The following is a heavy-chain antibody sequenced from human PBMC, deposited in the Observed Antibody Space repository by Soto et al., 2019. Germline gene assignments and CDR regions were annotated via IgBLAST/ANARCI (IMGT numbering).Heavy chain of an antibody. CDR2: ISYSGST. CDR3: LTQGFGPLHGLVDV. CDR1: GGSISSGGYS. D-gene: IGHD3-10*01. V-gene: IGHV4-61*08. Sequence: PSETLSLTCAVSGGSISSGGYSCSWIRQPPGKGLEWIGYISYSGSTSYNPSLKSRLIISVDTSQNQVSLKLASVTAADTAVYYCLTQGFGPLHGLVDVWGQGTTVTVS. J-gene: IGHJ6*02.